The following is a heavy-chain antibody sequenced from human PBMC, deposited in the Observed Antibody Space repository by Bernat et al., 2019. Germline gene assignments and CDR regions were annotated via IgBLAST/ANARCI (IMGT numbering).Heavy chain of an antibody. CDR2: IKQDGSEK. Sequence: EVQLVESGGGLVQPGGSLRLSCAASGFTFSSYWMSWVRQAPGKGLEWVANIKQDGSEKYYVDSVKGRFTISRDNSKNTLYLQMNSLRAEDTVVYYCARVPSPYYYDSSGYAKRYYYYGMDVWGQGTTVTVSS. CDR3: ARVPSPYYYDSSGYAKRYYYYGMDV. CDR1: GFTFSSYW. V-gene: IGHV3-7*01. D-gene: IGHD3-22*01. J-gene: IGHJ6*02.